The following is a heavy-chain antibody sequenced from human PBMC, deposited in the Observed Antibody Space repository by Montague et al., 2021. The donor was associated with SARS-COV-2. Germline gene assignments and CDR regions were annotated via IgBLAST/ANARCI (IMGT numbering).Heavy chain of an antibody. V-gene: IGHV4-34*01. J-gene: IGHJ6*02. CDR3: ARGRAVTTFYYYYYGMDV. CDR2: INHSGST. D-gene: IGHD4-17*01. CDR1: GWSFSGYY. Sequence: SETLSLTCAVYGWSFSGYYWSWIRQPPGKGLVWIVEINHSGSTNYNPSLKSRVTISVDTSKNQFSLKLSSVTAADTAVYYCARGRAVTTFYYYYYGMDVWGQGTTVTVS.